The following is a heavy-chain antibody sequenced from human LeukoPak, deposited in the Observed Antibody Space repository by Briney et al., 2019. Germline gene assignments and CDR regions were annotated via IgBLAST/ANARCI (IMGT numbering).Heavy chain of an antibody. CDR1: GGSISSYY. Sequence: SETLSLTCTVSGGSISSYYWSWIRQPPGKGLEWIGYIYYSGSTNYNPSLKSRITISVDTSNNQFSLKLSSVTAADTAVYYCARIGYSYRYDSWGQGTLVTVSS. D-gene: IGHD5-18*01. J-gene: IGHJ4*02. V-gene: IGHV4-59*01. CDR3: ARIGYSYRYDS. CDR2: IYYSGST.